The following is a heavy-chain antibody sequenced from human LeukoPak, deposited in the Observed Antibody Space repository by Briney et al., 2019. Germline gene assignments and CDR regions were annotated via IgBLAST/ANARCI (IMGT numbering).Heavy chain of an antibody. CDR2: IYYSGST. Sequence: PSETLSLTCTVSGGSISSYYWSWIRQPPGKRLEWIGHIYYSGSTNYNPSLKSRVTISVDTSKNQFSLKLSSVTVADTAVYYCASRSSIWSGYQDTLYYFDSWGQGTLVTVSS. J-gene: IGHJ4*02. V-gene: IGHV4-59*01. CDR3: ASRSSIWSGYQDTLYYFDS. D-gene: IGHD3-3*01. CDR1: GGSISSYY.